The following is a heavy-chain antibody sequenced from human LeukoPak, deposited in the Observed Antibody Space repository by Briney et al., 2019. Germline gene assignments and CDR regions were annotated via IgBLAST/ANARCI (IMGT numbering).Heavy chain of an antibody. CDR1: GLTFSSYA. CDR2: INVRGGII. J-gene: IGHJ3*02. Sequence: GSLRLSCAASGLTFSSYAMTWVRQAPGKGLEWGSTINVRGGIIYYADSFKGRFTISRDHPKNQLYPQINSMRAEDTAVYYCAKGRVGDSHGYYYENDAFDIWGQGTMVTVSS. V-gene: IGHV3-23*01. D-gene: IGHD3-22*01. CDR3: AKGRVGDSHGYYYENDAFDI.